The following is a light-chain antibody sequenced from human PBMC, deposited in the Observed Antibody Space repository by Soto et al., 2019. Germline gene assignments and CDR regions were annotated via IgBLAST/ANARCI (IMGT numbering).Light chain of an antibody. Sequence: NFMLTQPPSVSESPGKTVTISCTRSSGSIASNSVQWYQQRPGSAPTTVIYEDNQRPSGVPDRFSGSTDGSSNSASLTISGLQTEDEADYYCQSYDTSTVVFGGGTQLTVL. CDR1: SGSIASNS. J-gene: IGLJ2*01. V-gene: IGLV6-57*04. CDR3: QSYDTSTVV. CDR2: EDN.